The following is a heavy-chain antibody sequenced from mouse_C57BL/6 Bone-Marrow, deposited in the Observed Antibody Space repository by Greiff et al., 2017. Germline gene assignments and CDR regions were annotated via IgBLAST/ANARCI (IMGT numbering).Heavy chain of an antibody. D-gene: IGHD4-1*02. CDR1: GYSFTGYY. V-gene: IGHV1-42*01. Sequence: EVHLVESGPELVKPGASVKISCKASGYSFTGYYMNWVKQSPEKSLEWIGEINPSTGGTTYNQKFKAKATLTVDKSSSTAYMQLKSLTSEDSAVYYCARRIPNWDFDYWGQGTTLTVSS. J-gene: IGHJ2*01. CDR2: INPSTGGT. CDR3: ARRIPNWDFDY.